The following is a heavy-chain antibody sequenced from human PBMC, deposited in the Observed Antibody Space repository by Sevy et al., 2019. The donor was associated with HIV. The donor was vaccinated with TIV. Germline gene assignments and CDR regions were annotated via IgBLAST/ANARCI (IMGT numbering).Heavy chain of an antibody. CDR2: ISSSSDYI. CDR1: GFAFSSYT. CDR3: ARDGLGSGTSQNWFDP. V-gene: IGHV3-21*01. Sequence: GGSLRLSCAASGFAFSSYTMNWVRQAPGKGLEWVPSISSSSDYIYYADSVRGRFTISRDNAKKSLYLQMNSLRAEDTAVYYCARDGLGSGTSQNWFDPWGQGTLVTVSS. J-gene: IGHJ5*02. D-gene: IGHD3-10*01.